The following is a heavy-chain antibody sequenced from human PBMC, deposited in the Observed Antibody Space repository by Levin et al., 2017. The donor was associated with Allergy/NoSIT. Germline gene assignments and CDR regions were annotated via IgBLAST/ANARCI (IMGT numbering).Heavy chain of an antibody. J-gene: IGHJ6*02. CDR3: ARDRTTVTTKDVYYYGMDG. CDR2: IYYSGTT. CDR1: CGSITSSY. D-gene: IGHD4-17*01. V-gene: IGHV4-59*01. Sequence: SQTLSLTCTVSCGSITSSYWSWIRQPPGKGLEWIGYIYYSGTTKYNPSLKSRVSISVDTSKNQFSLKLRSVTAADTAVYYCARDRTTVTTKDVYYYGMDGWGQGTTVSVSS.